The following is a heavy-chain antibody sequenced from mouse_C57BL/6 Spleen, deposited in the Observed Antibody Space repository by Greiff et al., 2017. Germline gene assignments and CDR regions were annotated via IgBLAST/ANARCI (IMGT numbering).Heavy chain of an antibody. J-gene: IGHJ1*03. V-gene: IGHV5-17*01. D-gene: IGHD1-1*01. Sequence: EVHLVASGGGLVKPGGSLKLSCEASGFTFSDYGMHWVRQAPEKGLEWVAYISSGSSTIYYADTVKGRFTISRDNAKNTLFLQMTSLRSEDTAMYYCASPFPSSQGYFDVGGTGTTVTVSS. CDR2: ISSGSSTI. CDR1: GFTFSDYG. CDR3: ASPFPSSQGYFDV.